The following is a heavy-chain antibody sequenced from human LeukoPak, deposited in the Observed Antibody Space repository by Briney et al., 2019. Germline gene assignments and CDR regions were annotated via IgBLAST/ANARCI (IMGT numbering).Heavy chain of an antibody. D-gene: IGHD5-18*01. Sequence: SETLSLTCTVSGGSISSYYWSWIRLPPGKGLEWIGYIYYTGATYYSPSLKSRVTISLGTSKNQFSLKLSSVTAADAAVYYCARAGYSYSTGYYFDYWGQGALVTVSS. CDR1: GGSISSYY. J-gene: IGHJ4*02. V-gene: IGHV4-59*01. CDR2: IYYTGAT. CDR3: ARAGYSYSTGYYFDY.